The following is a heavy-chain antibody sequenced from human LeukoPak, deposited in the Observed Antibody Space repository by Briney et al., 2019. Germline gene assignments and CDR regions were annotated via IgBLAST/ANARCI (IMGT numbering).Heavy chain of an antibody. V-gene: IGHV3-23*01. CDR2: ISGSGGST. CDR1: GFTFTSFA. CDR3: ARVSSSSWYEEIDY. D-gene: IGHD6-13*01. J-gene: IGHJ4*02. Sequence: PGGSLRLSCAASGFTFTSFAMAWVRQAPGKGLDWVSGISGSGGSTHYADSVKGRFTISRDNSENTLYLQMNSLRAEDTAVYFCARVSSSSWYEEIDYWGQGTLVTVSS.